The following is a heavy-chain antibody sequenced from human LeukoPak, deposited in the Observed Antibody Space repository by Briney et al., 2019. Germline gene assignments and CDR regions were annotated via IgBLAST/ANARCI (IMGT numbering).Heavy chain of an antibody. J-gene: IGHJ6*03. CDR1: GDTISASFYY. CDR3: ARRYPDFWSGYYYYYYMDV. Sequence: SETLSLTCIVSGDTISASFYYWDWIRQPPGKGLEWIGGIFYNGITYYNPSLKSRVTLSVDTSKNQFSLKLSSVTAADTAVYYCARRYPDFWSGYYYYYYMDVWGKGTTVTVSS. D-gene: IGHD3-3*01. CDR2: IFYNGIT. V-gene: IGHV4-39*07.